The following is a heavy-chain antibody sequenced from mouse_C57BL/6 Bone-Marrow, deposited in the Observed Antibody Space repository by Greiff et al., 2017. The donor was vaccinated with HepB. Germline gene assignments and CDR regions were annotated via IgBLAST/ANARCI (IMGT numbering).Heavy chain of an antibody. D-gene: IGHD1-1*01. Sequence: EVKLVESGGGLVQSGRSLRLSCATSGFTFSDFYMEWVRQAPGKGLEWIAASRNKANDYTTEYSASVKGRFIVSRDTSQSILYLQMNALRAEDTAMYYCARGYYGSSPAWFAYWGQGTLVTVSA. CDR1: GFTFSDFY. CDR3: ARGYYGSSPAWFAY. J-gene: IGHJ3*01. V-gene: IGHV7-1*01. CDR2: SRNKANDYTT.